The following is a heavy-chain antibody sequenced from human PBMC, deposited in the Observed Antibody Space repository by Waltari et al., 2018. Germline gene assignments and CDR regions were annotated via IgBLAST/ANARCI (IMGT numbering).Heavy chain of an antibody. V-gene: IGHV3-7*01. Sequence: EVQLVESGGGLVQPGGSLSLSCAASGLNLSSYWMSWVSQAPGKGLEWVANIKQDGSEKYYVDSVKGRFTISRDNAKNSLYLQMNSLRAEDTAVYYCARDPTLDPYGDSPLGYWGQGTLVTVSS. J-gene: IGHJ4*02. CDR3: ARDPTLDPYGDSPLGY. CDR1: GLNLSSYW. D-gene: IGHD4-17*01. CDR2: IKQDGSEK.